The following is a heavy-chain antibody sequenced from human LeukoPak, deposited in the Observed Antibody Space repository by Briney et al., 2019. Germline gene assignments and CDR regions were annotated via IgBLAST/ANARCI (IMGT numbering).Heavy chain of an antibody. D-gene: IGHD5-18*01. Sequence: GGSLRLSCSASGFTFSSYAMHWVCQAPGKGLEYVSAISSNGGSTYYADSVKGRFTISRDNSKNTLYLQMSSLRAEDTAVYYCVKVDTAMAFGYWGQGTLVTVSS. J-gene: IGHJ4*02. CDR2: ISSNGGST. CDR1: GFTFSSYA. V-gene: IGHV3-64D*06. CDR3: VKVDTAMAFGY.